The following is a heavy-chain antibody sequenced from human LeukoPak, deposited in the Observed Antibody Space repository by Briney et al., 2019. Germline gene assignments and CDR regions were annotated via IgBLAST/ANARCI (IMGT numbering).Heavy chain of an antibody. CDR1: GYTFTSYG. J-gene: IGHJ4*02. CDR2: IIPILGIA. D-gene: IGHD4-17*01. V-gene: IGHV1-69*04. Sequence: ASVKVSCKASGYTFTSYGISWVRQAPGQGLEWMGRIIPILGIANYAQKFQGRVTITADKSTSTAYMELSSLRSEDTAVYYCARDSDYGDYCFDYWGQGTLVTVSS. CDR3: ARDSDYGDYCFDY.